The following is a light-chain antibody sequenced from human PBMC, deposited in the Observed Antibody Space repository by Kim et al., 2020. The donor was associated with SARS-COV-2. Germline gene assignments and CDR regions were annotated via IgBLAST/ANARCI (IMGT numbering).Light chain of an antibody. CDR1: QTVSSNS. J-gene: IGKJ2*01. V-gene: IGKV3-20*01. CDR2: GAS. CDR3: QQYGTSPPYT. Sequence: SPGERAPLPSRASQTVSSNSVGWYQQKPGQAPRLLLYGASSRATGIPDRFSRSGSATAFTLTISGLAPDDFAVYYCQQYGTSPPYTFGQGTKLEI.